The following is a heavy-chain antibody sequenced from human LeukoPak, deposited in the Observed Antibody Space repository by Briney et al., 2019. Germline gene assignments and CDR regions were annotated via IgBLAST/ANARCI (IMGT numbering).Heavy chain of an antibody. V-gene: IGHV4-31*03. CDR3: AYSGSSKAFDY. CDR2: IYYSGST. CDR1: GGSISSGGYY. J-gene: IGHJ4*02. Sequence: PSETLSLTCTVSGGSISSGGYYCSWIRQHPGKGLEWIGYIYYSGSTYYNPSLKSRVTISVDTSKNQFSLKLSSVTAADTAVYYCAYSGSSKAFDYWGQGTLVTVSS. D-gene: IGHD1-26*01.